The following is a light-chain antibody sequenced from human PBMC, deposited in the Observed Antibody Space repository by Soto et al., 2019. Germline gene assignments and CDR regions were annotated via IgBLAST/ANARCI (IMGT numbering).Light chain of an antibody. CDR2: AAS. CDR3: QRSDSTWT. J-gene: IGKJ1*01. Sequence: DIQMTQSPSSLSASVGDRVTITCRASQSSSTYLNWYQQKPGKAPKLLIYAASSLQSGVPSRFSGSGSGTDFTLTISSLQPEDFATYYCQRSDSTWTFGQGTKVDI. V-gene: IGKV1-39*01. CDR1: QSSSTY.